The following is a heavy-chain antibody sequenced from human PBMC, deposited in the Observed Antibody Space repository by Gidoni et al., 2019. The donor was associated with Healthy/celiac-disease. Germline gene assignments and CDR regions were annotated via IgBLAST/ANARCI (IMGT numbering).Heavy chain of an antibody. V-gene: IGHV4-59*08. Sequence: QVQLQESRPGLVKPSDTLSLTCTVSGGSISSYYWSWIRQPPGKGLEWIGYIYYSGSTNYNPSLKSRVTISVDTSKNQFSLKLSSVTAADTAVYYCASGIGWFDPWGQGTLVTVSS. CDR3: ASGIGWFDP. J-gene: IGHJ5*02. CDR1: GGSISSYY. CDR2: IYYSGST.